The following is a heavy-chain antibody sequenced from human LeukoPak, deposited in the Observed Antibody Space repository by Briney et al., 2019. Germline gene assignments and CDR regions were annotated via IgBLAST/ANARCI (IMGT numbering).Heavy chain of an antibody. D-gene: IGHD3-9*01. Sequence: PGRSLRLSCAASGFTFDDYAMHWVRQAPGKGLEWVSGISWNSGSIGYADSVKGRFTISRDNAKNSLYLQMNSLRAEDTAVYYCARDGVVRYFDWLLGGWFDPWGQGTMVTVSS. V-gene: IGHV3-9*01. CDR1: GFTFDDYA. J-gene: IGHJ5*02. CDR2: ISWNSGSI. CDR3: ARDGVVRYFDWLLGGWFDP.